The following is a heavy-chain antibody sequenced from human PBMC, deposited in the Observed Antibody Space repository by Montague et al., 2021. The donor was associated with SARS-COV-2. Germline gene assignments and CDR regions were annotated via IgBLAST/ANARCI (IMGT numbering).Heavy chain of an antibody. V-gene: IGHV4-59*01. J-gene: IGHJ5*02. D-gene: IGHD2-15*01. CDR2: IYYSGSS. Sequence: SETLSLTCTVSGCSISSYYLTLIPQPPGTGLESIGYIYYSGSSFSNPSLRSRVTISVDTSKNQFSLKLSSVSAADTAVYYCTRRSLGYCSGGICYSAFDPW. CDR1: GCSISSYY. CDR3: TRRSLGYCSGGICYSAFDP.